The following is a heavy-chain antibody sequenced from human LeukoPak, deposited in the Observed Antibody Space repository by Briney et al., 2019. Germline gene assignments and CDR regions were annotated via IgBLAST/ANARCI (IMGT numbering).Heavy chain of an antibody. J-gene: IGHJ4*02. CDR1: GGSISSYY. D-gene: IGHD1-14*01. Sequence: SETLSLTCTVSGGSISSYYWSWIRQPPGKGLEWIGYIYYSGSTNYNPSLKSRVTISVDTSKNQFSLKLSSVTAADTAVYYCAAVPVRAPRPLHYWGQGTLVTVSS. CDR3: AAVPVRAPRPLHY. CDR2: IYYSGST. V-gene: IGHV4-59*01.